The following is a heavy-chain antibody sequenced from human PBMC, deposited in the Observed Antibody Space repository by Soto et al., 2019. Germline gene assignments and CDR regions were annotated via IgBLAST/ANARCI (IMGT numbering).Heavy chain of an antibody. Sequence: EVQLVESGGGLVQPGGSLRLSCAASGFTFSTYWMTWVRQAPGKGLEWVANIKPDGSERYYVDSVKGRFTISRDNAKNSLYLQMTSLRADDTAVYYCARDLTARYYGMDVWGQGTTVTVSS. V-gene: IGHV3-7*04. CDR2: IKPDGSER. CDR1: GFTFSTYW. CDR3: ARDLTARYYGMDV. J-gene: IGHJ6*02.